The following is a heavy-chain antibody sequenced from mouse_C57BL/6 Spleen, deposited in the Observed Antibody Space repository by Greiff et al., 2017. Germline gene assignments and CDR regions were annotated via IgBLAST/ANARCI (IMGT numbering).Heavy chain of an antibody. Sequence: VQLQQSGPELVKPGASVKIPCKASGYTFTDYNMDWVKQSHGKSLEWIGDINPNNGGTIYNQKFKGKATLTVDKSSSTAYMELRSLTSEDTAVYYCARSYDGYQVYFDYWGQGTTLTVSS. CDR1: GYTFTDYN. CDR3: ARSYDGYQVYFDY. V-gene: IGHV1-18*01. CDR2: INPNNGGT. D-gene: IGHD2-3*01. J-gene: IGHJ2*01.